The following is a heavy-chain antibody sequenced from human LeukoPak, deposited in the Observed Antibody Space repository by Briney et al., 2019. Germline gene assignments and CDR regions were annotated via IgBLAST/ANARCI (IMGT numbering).Heavy chain of an antibody. CDR2: IYNGVPN. D-gene: IGHD6-19*01. CDR3: VQTTGWPGCDY. Sequence: SETLSLTCTTSGVSISRFYWSWVRQPPGKGLEWIGNIYNGVPNFFNPSLKSRSTIPVDTPKRQFSLQLASVTAADTAVYYCVQTTGWPGCDYWVQGILVSVSS. J-gene: IGHJ4*02. V-gene: IGHV4-4*09. CDR1: GVSISRFY.